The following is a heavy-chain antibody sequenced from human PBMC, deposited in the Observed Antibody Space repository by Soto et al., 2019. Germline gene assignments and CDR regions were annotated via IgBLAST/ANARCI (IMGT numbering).Heavy chain of an antibody. J-gene: IGHJ6*02. CDR3: ARDMVPAARDYYYGMDV. D-gene: IGHD2-2*01. V-gene: IGHV3-33*01. CDR1: GFTFSSYG. Sequence: QVQLVESGGGVVQPGRSLRLSCAASGFTFSSYGMHWVRQAPGKGLEWVAVIWYDGSNKYYADSVKGRFTISRDNSKNXXYRQMNRLGAEDTAVYYCARDMVPAARDYYYGMDVWGQGTTVTVSS. CDR2: IWYDGSNK.